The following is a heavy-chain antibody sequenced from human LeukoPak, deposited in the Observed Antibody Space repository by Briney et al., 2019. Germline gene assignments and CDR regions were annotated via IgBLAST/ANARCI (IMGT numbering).Heavy chain of an antibody. V-gene: IGHV1-18*04. D-gene: IGHD3-10*01. CDR2: ISAYNGNT. J-gene: IGHJ5*02. CDR3: ARGITMPRFDP. CDR1: GYTFTSYY. Sequence: ASVKVSCKASGYTFTSYYMHWVRQAPGQGLEWMGWISAYNGNTNYAQKLQGRVTMTTDTSTSTAYMELRSLRSDDTAVYYCARGITMPRFDPWGQGTLVTVSS.